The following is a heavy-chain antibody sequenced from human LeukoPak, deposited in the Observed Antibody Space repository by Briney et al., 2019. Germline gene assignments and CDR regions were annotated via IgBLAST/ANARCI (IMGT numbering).Heavy chain of an antibody. D-gene: IGHD3-16*01. CDR1: GFTFSSYE. V-gene: IGHV3-48*03. J-gene: IGHJ4*02. Sequence: GGSLRLSCAASGFTFSSYEMNWVRQAPGKGLEWVSYITSSGSTIYYADSVKGRFTISRDNAKNSLYLQMNSLRAEDTAVYYCARGSSIWADYWGQGTLVTVSS. CDR2: ITSSGSTI. CDR3: ARGSSIWADY.